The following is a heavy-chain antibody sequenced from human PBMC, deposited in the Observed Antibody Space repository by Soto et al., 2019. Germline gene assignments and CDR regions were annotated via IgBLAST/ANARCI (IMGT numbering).Heavy chain of an antibody. CDR1: GGSISSGGYY. CDR3: ARALATVTTHNWFDP. CDR2: IYYSGST. V-gene: IGHV4-31*03. D-gene: IGHD4-17*01. J-gene: IGHJ5*02. Sequence: QVQLQESGPGLVKPSQTLSLTCTVSGGSISSGGYYWSWIRQHPGKGLEWIGYIYYSGSTYYNPSLKSRVTKSVDTSKSPVPLKLSSVTAADTAVYSCARALATVTTHNWFDPWGQGTLVTVSS.